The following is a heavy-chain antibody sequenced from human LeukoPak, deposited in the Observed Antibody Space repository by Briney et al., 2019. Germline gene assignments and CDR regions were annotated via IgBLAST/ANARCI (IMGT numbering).Heavy chain of an antibody. V-gene: IGHV3-48*03. Sequence: GGSLRLSCAASGFSFSSYEMNWVRQAPGKGLEWVSYISTSGSTIYYADSVKGRFTISRDNAKNSLYLQMNSLRAEDTAVYYCARDGDLTPAVPFDYWGQGTLVTVSS. CDR1: GFSFSSYE. CDR3: ARDGDLTPAVPFDY. D-gene: IGHD6-25*01. J-gene: IGHJ4*02. CDR2: ISTSGSTI.